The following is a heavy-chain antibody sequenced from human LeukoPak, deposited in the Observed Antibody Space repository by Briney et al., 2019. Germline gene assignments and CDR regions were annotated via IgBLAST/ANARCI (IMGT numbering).Heavy chain of an antibody. J-gene: IGHJ3*02. CDR1: GCSISSYF. CDR2: VYYSGST. D-gene: IGHD3-16*01. Sequence: SETLSLTCTVSGCSISSYFWSWIRQPPGKGLEWIGYVYYSGSTNYNPSLKSRVTISVDTSKKQFSLKLSSATAADTAVYYCARVLDLSKRGLDAFDIWGQGTMVTVSS. CDR3: ARVLDLSKRGLDAFDI. V-gene: IGHV4-59*01.